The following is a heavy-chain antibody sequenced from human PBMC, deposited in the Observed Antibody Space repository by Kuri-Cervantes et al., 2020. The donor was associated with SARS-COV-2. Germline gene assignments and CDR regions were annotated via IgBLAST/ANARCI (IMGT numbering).Heavy chain of an antibody. D-gene: IGHD4-17*01. CDR2: IYYSGST. Sequence: GSLRLSCTVSGGSISSYYWSWTRQPPGKGLEWIGYIYYSGSTNYNPSLKSRVTISVDTSKNQFSLKLSSVTAADTALYYCAKLPQFTHDDYGDYWGQGTLVTVSS. V-gene: IGHV4-59*01. CDR3: AKLPQFTHDDYGDY. CDR1: GGSISSYY. J-gene: IGHJ4*02.